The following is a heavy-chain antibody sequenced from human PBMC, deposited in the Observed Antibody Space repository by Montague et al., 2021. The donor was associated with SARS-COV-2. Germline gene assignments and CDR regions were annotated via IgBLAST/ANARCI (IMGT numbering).Heavy chain of an antibody. D-gene: IGHD4-17*01. CDR3: ARDYDDYLDF. Sequence: SETLSLTCAVHGTSFSGYYWNWIRQPPGKGLEWIGEINHGGSTKYSPSLKSRLTISADTSKNQFSLKLTSVAAADTAVYYCARDYDDYLDFWGQGNLVTVSS. CDR1: GTSFSGYY. CDR2: INHGGST. J-gene: IGHJ4*02. V-gene: IGHV4-34*01.